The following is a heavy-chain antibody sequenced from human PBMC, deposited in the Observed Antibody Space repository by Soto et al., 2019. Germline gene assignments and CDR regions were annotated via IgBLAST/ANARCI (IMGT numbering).Heavy chain of an antibody. J-gene: IGHJ5*02. Sequence: SETLSLTCTVSGGSISSSSYYWSWIRQPPGKGLERIGYIYHSGSTYYNPSLKSQVTISVDRSKNQFSLKLSSVTAAENAVYYCARVPDRWGQGTLVTVSS. D-gene: IGHD2-2*01. CDR1: GGSISSSSYY. CDR2: IYHSGST. V-gene: IGHV4-30-2*01. CDR3: ARVPDR.